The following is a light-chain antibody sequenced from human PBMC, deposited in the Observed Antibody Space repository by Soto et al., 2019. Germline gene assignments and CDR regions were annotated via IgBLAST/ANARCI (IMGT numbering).Light chain of an antibody. J-gene: IGKJ3*01. CDR1: QNVFSH. Sequence: EVVMTQSPATLSVSPGERATLSCRASQNVFSHVACYQQKPGQAPRLLIYGASTRATGIPARCSGSGSGTEFSLTVISLQSEDFAIYYCHQYNTWPPFTFGPGTRVDIK. CDR3: HQYNTWPPFT. V-gene: IGKV3-15*01. CDR2: GAS.